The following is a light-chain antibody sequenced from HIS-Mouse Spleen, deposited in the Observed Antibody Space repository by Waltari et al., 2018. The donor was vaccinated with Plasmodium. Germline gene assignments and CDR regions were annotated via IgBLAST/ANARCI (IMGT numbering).Light chain of an antibody. CDR1: NIGSKR. J-gene: IGLJ2*01. CDR2: DDS. CDR3: QVWDSSSDHPV. Sequence: SYVLTQPPSVSVAPGQTARITWGGNNIGSKRGLLYQQKPGQAPVLVVYDDSDRPSGIPERFSGSNSGNTATLTISRVEAGDEADYYCQVWDSSSDHPVFGGGTKLTVL. V-gene: IGLV3-21*02.